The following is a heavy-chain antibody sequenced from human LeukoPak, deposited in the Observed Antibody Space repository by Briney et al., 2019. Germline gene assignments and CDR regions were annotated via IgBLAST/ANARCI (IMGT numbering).Heavy chain of an antibody. CDR2: IKSDGSST. J-gene: IGHJ3*02. V-gene: IGHV3-74*01. CDR3: ARRGAATDSFDI. Sequence: GGSLRLSCAASGFTFDDYAMHWVRQAPGKGLVWVSRIKSDGSSTSYADSVKGRFTISRDNAKNTLYLQMNSLRAEDTAVYYCARRGAATDSFDIWGQGTMVTVSS. D-gene: IGHD1-26*01. CDR1: GFTFDDYA.